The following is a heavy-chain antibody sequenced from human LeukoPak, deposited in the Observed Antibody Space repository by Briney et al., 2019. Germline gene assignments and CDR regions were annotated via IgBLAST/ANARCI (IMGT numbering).Heavy chain of an antibody. CDR3: ARGYKGYSIDY. CDR1: GYAYPGYY. J-gene: IGHJ4*02. D-gene: IGHD4-23*01. V-gene: IGHV1-2*02. Sequence: ASVKVSCKASGYAYPGYYMHWVRQAPGQGLEWMGWINPNSGGTNYAQKFQGRVTMTRDTSLNTAYMELSSLRSEDTAVYYCARGYKGYSIDYWGQGTLVTVSS. CDR2: INPNSGGT.